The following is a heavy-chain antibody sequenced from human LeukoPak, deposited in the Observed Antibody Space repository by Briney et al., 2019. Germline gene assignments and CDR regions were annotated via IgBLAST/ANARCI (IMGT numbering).Heavy chain of an antibody. V-gene: IGHV3-23*01. D-gene: IGHD6-19*01. CDR1: GFAFSFYA. Sequence: GGSLRLSCAASGFAFSFYAMSCLRQPPGKGLEWVSTINANSGTTSYAASVRGRFTISRDNSKNTLYLQVNTLRADDTATYYCAKPVSGGLAVTADWFHPWGQGTLVVVSS. J-gene: IGHJ5*01. CDR3: AKPVSGGLAVTADWFHP. CDR2: INANSGTT.